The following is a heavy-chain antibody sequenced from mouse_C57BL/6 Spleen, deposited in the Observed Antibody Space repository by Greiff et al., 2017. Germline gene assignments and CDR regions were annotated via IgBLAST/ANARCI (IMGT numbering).Heavy chain of an antibody. Sequence: QVQLQQSGPGLVQPSQSLSITCTVSGFSLTSYGVHWVRQSPGKGLEWLGVIWSGGSTDYNAAFISRLSISKDKSKSQVFFKMNSMQADDTAIYYCARNYDYDVGYAMDYWGQGTSVTVSS. J-gene: IGHJ4*01. V-gene: IGHV2-2*01. CDR2: IWSGGST. CDR3: ARNYDYDVGYAMDY. D-gene: IGHD2-4*01. CDR1: GFSLTSYG.